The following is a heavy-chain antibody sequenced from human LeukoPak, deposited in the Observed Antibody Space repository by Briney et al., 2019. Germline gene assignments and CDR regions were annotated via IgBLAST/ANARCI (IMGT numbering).Heavy chain of an antibody. J-gene: IGHJ4*02. V-gene: IGHV3-9*03. Sequence: GGSLRLSCAASGFTFDDYAMHWVRQAPGKGLEWVSGISWNSGSIVYADSVKGRFTISRDNANNSLYLQMNSLRAEDMALYYCAKGSSGWYYYFDYWGQRTLVTVSS. CDR2: ISWNSGSI. CDR1: GFTFDDYA. CDR3: AKGSSGWYYYFDY. D-gene: IGHD6-19*01.